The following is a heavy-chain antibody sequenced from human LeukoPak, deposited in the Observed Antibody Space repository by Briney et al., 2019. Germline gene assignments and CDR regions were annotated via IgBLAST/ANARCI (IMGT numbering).Heavy chain of an antibody. J-gene: IGHJ4*02. Sequence: PSETLSLTCTVSGGSISSSSYYWGWIRQPPGKGLEWIGSIYYSGSTYYNPSLKSRVTISVDTSKNQFSLKLRSVTAADTAVYYCATRFWSGYYPLFDYWGQGTLVTVSS. V-gene: IGHV4-39*01. CDR1: GGSISSSSYY. CDR2: IYYSGST. D-gene: IGHD3-3*01. CDR3: ATRFWSGYYPLFDY.